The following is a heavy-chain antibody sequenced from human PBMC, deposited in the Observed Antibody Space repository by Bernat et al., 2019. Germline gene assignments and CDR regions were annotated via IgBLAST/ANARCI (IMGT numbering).Heavy chain of an antibody. CDR2: IYSGGST. Sequence: EVQLVETGGGLIQPGGSLRLSCAASGFTVSSNYMSWVRQAPGKGLEWVSVIYSGGSTYYADSVKGRFTISRDNSKNTLYLQMNSLRAEDTAVYYCARFSLDYDILTGYFPYYMDVWGKGTTDTVSS. CDR1: GFTVSSNY. CDR3: ARFSLDYDILTGYFPYYMDV. D-gene: IGHD3-9*01. V-gene: IGHV3-53*05. J-gene: IGHJ6*03.